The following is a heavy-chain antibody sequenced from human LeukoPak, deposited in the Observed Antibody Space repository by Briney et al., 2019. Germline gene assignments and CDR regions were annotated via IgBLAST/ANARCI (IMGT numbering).Heavy chain of an antibody. V-gene: IGHV3-21*06. CDR3: AAYHYSSGSRALDY. D-gene: IGHD3-10*01. CDR1: ALTFSSYS. Sequence: GGSLRLSCAVSALTFSSYSINWVRQAPGKGLEWVSSISGSSLYIHYADSIKGRFTITRDNAKSSVDLQMDSLRAEDTAVYYCAAYHYSSGSRALDYWGQGTLVIVSS. J-gene: IGHJ4*02. CDR2: ISGSSLYI.